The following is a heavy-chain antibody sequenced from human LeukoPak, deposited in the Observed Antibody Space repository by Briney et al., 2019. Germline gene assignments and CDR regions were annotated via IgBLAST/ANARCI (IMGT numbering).Heavy chain of an antibody. Sequence: GESLKISCKGSGYRFTNYHIGWVRQMPGKGLEWMGIIYPADSDTRYRPTFRGQVTISVDKTINTAYLQWSSLKASDTAMYYCTRLISRGSDYNYVDDWGQGTLITVSS. CDR3: TRLISRGSDYNYVDD. CDR1: GYRFTNYH. CDR2: IYPADSDT. J-gene: IGHJ4*02. D-gene: IGHD5-24*01. V-gene: IGHV5-51*01.